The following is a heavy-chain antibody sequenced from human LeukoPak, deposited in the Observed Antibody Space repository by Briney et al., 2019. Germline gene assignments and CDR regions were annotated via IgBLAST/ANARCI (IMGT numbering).Heavy chain of an antibody. D-gene: IGHD3-3*01. CDR3: ARVRTKTIFGASDAFDL. V-gene: IGHV1-2*02. J-gene: IGHJ3*01. CDR1: GYTFTGYY. CDR2: INPNSGGT. Sequence: ASVKVSCKASGYTFTGYYMHWVRQAPGQGLEWMGWINPNSGGTNYAQKFQGRVTMTRDTPMRTAYMELSSLKSDDTAVYYCARVRTKTIFGASDAFDLWGQGTLVTVSS.